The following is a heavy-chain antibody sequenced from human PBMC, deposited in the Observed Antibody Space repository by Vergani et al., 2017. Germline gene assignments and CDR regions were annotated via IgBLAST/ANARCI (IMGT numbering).Heavy chain of an antibody. CDR1: GFTFDDYA. CDR3: ARIAVAAEYFQH. V-gene: IGHV3-9*01. CDR2: ISWNSGSI. Sequence: EAQLVESGGGLVQPGRSLRLSCAASGFTFDDYAMHWVRQAPGKGLEWVSGISWNSGSIGYADSVKGRFTISRDNAKNSLYLQMNSLRAEDTAVYYCARIAVAAEYFQHWGQGTLVTVSS. J-gene: IGHJ1*01. D-gene: IGHD6-19*01.